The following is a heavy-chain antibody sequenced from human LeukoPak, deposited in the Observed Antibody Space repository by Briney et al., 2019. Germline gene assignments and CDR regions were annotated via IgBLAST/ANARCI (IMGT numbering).Heavy chain of an antibody. CDR3: AKLTDCGGDCYSGDHFAY. V-gene: IGHV3-30*18. CDR1: GFTFSSYG. J-gene: IGHJ4*02. CDR2: ISYDGSNK. D-gene: IGHD2-21*02. Sequence: GGSLRLSCAASGFTFSSYGMHWVRQAPGQGLEWVAVISYDGSNKYYADSVKGRFPISRDNSKNTLYLQMNSLRAEDTAVYYCAKLTDCGGDCYSGDHFAYWGERALVTVSS.